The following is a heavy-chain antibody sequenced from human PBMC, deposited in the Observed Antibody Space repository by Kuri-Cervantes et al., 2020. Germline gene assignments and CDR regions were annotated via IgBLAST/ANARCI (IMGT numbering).Heavy chain of an antibody. Sequence: GESLKISCAASGFTFSGYDMHWVRQATGKGLEWVSAIGTAGDTYYPGSVKGRFTISRDNAKNSLYLQMNSLRAEDTALYHCARDRSGWYRYAFDIWGQGTMVTVSS. D-gene: IGHD6-19*01. CDR2: IGTAGDT. CDR3: ARDRSGWYRYAFDI. CDR1: GFTFSGYD. V-gene: IGHV3-13*01. J-gene: IGHJ3*02.